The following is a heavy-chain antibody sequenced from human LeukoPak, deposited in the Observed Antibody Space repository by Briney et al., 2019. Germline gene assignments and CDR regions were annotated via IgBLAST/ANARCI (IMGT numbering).Heavy chain of an antibody. D-gene: IGHD5-18*01. CDR2: IYYSGST. CDR3: ARTITVDTAIDY. Sequence: QVQLQESGPGLVKPSQTLSLTCTVSGGSISSGDYYWSWIRQPPGQGLEWVGYIYYSGSTYYNPSLKSRVTISVDTSKNQFSLKLSSVTAADTAVYYCARTITVDTAIDYWGQGTLVTVSS. J-gene: IGHJ4*02. V-gene: IGHV4-30-4*08. CDR1: GGSISSGDYY.